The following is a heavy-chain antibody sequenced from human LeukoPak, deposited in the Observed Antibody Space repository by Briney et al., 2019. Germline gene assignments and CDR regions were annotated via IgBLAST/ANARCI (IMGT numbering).Heavy chain of an antibody. Sequence: GGSLRLSCAASGFTVSSNYMSWVRQAPGKGLEWVSVIYSGGSTYYADSVKGRFTISRDNSKNTLYLQMNSLRAEDTAVYYCARERPRHGDLDYWGQGTLVTASS. CDR3: ARERPRHGDLDY. V-gene: IGHV3-66*01. J-gene: IGHJ4*02. CDR1: GFTVSSNY. CDR2: IYSGGST. D-gene: IGHD4-17*01.